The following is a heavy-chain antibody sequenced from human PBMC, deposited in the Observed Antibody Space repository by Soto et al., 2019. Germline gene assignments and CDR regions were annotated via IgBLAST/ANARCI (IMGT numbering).Heavy chain of an antibody. CDR3: ARDAETIFGVVIKISWFDP. D-gene: IGHD3-3*01. CDR2: ISAYNGNT. V-gene: IGHV1-18*01. Sequence: GASVKVSCKAAGYAFTSYGISWGRQAPGQGLEWMGWISAYNGNTNYAQKLQGRVTMTTDTSTSTAYMELRSLRSDDTAVYYCARDAETIFGVVIKISWFDPWGQGTLVTVSS. CDR1: GYAFTSYG. J-gene: IGHJ5*02.